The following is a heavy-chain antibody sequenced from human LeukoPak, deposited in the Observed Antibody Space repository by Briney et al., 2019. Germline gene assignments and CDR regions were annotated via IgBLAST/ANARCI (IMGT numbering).Heavy chain of an antibody. J-gene: IGHJ5*02. CDR1: GGSISSSSYY. Sequence: PSETLSLTCTVSGGSISSSSYYWGWIRQPPGKGLEWIGSIYYSGSTYCNPSLKSRVTISIDTSKNQFSLKLSSVTAADTAVYYCARGSLLTGYNGGDWFDPWGQGTLVTVSS. CDR3: ARGSLLTGYNGGDWFDP. D-gene: IGHD3-9*01. CDR2: IYYSGST. V-gene: IGHV4-39*07.